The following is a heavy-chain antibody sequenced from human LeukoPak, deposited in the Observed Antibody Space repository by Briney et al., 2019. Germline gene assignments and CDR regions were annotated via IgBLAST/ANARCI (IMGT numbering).Heavy chain of an antibody. D-gene: IGHD3-9*01. Sequence: PGGSLRLSCAASGFTVSSNYMSWVRQAPGKGLEWVSVIYSGGSTYYADSVKGRFTISRDNSKNTLYLQMNSLRAEDTAVYYCARVYRLRYFDWLLSPPHYFDYWGQGTLVTVSS. V-gene: IGHV3-66*01. CDR2: IYSGGST. CDR3: ARVYRLRYFDWLLSPPHYFDY. CDR1: GFTVSSNY. J-gene: IGHJ4*02.